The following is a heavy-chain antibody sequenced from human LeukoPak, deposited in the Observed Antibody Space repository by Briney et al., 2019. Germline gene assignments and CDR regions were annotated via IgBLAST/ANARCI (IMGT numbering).Heavy chain of an antibody. V-gene: IGHV4-39*07. J-gene: IGHJ4*02. D-gene: IGHD3-22*01. Sequence: SETLSLTCTVSGGSISSSSHYWGWIRQPPGKGLEWIGSIYYSGSTYYNPSLKSRVTISVDTSKNQFSLKLSSVTAADTAVYYCARGRFYYDRTFDYWGQGILVTVSS. CDR3: ARGRFYYDRTFDY. CDR2: IYYSGST. CDR1: GGSISSSSHY.